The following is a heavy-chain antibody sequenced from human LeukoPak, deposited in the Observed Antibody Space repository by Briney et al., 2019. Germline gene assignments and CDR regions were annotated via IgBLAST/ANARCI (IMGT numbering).Heavy chain of an antibody. V-gene: IGHV3-20*01. CDR2: INWNGGST. CDR3: ARVARRVLLRYFDWPIGGENYYYMDV. J-gene: IGHJ6*03. CDR1: GFTFDDYG. Sequence: PGGSLRLSCAASGFTFDDYGMSWVRQAPGKGLEWVSGINWNGGSTGYADSVKGRFTISRDNAKNSLYLQMNSLRAEDTALYHCARVARRVLLRYFDWPIGGENYYYMDVWGKGTTVTISS. D-gene: IGHD3-9*01.